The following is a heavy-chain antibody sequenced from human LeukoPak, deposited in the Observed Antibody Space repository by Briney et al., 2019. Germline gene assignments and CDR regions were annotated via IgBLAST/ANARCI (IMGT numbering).Heavy chain of an antibody. J-gene: IGHJ4*02. CDR2: IYTSGST. CDR1: GGSISSYY. D-gene: IGHD6-19*01. CDR3: ARGEAVAGLGYFGY. Sequence: PSETLSLTCTVSGGSISSYYWSWIRQPAGKGLEWIGRIYTSGSTNYNPSLKSRVTMSVDTSKNQLSLKLSSVTAADTAVYYCARGEAVAGLGYFGYWGQGTLVTVSS. V-gene: IGHV4-4*07.